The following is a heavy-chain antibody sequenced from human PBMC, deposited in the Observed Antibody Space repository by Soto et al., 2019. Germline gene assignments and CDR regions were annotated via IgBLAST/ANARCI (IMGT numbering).Heavy chain of an antibody. CDR3: ARGLYSGSYHNSDFDY. CDR1: GASISNDY. Sequence: SETLSLTCTVSGASISNDYWSWIRQSAGKGLECIGYIYYSGTINYNPSFRSRVTISVDTSKNQFSLKLSSVAAADTAVYYCARGLYSGSYHNSDFDYWGQGTLVTVSS. D-gene: IGHD1-26*01. CDR2: IYYSGTI. J-gene: IGHJ4*02. V-gene: IGHV4-59*01.